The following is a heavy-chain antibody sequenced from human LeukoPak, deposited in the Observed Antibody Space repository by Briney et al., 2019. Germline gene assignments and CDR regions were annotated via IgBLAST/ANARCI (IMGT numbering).Heavy chain of an antibody. V-gene: IGHV1-69*05. CDR2: IIPIFGTA. D-gene: IGHD5-18*01. Sequence: ASVKVSCKASGGTFSSYAISWVRQAPGQGLEWMGGIIPIFGTANYAQKFQGRVTITTDESTSTAYMELSSLRSEDTAVYYCARHEENSYGPHYYYYMDVWGKGTTVTVSS. CDR3: ARHEENSYGPHYYYYMDV. J-gene: IGHJ6*03. CDR1: GGTFSSYA.